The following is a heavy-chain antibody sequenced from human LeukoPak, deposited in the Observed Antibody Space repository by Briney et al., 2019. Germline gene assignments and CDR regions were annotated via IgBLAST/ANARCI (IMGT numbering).Heavy chain of an antibody. CDR3: ASLQSGYSYGFFNYYYGMDV. J-gene: IGHJ6*02. V-gene: IGHV3-23*01. Sequence: DSVKGRFTISRDNSKNTLYLQMNSLRAEDTAVYYCASLQSGYSYGFFNYYYGMDVWGQGTTVTVSS. D-gene: IGHD5-18*01.